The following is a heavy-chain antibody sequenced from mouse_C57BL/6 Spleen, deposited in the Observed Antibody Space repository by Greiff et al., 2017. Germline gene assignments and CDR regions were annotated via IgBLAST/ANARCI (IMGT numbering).Heavy chain of an antibody. Sequence: QVQLQQSGPELVKPGASVKISCKASGYAFSSSWMNWVKQRPGKGLEWIGRIYPGDGDTNYNGKFKGKATLTADKSSSTACMQLSSLTSEDSAVSCCASGPEWEDYGSSYDFDYWGQGTTVTVSS. V-gene: IGHV1-82*01. CDR2: IYPGDGDT. D-gene: IGHD1-1*01. CDR3: ASGPEWEDYGSSYDFDY. CDR1: GYAFSSSW. J-gene: IGHJ2*01.